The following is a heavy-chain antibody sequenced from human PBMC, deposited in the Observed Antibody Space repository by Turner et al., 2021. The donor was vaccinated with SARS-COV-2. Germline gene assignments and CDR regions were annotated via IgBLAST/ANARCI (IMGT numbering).Heavy chain of an antibody. V-gene: IGHV4-39*01. CDR3: ATSTVAGTELNYYGMDV. Sequence: QLQLQESGQGLEKPSELLSLTCTVSGGSISSSSYYWGWIRQPPGKGLEWIESIYYSGGTYDNPSLKSRVTISVDTSKIQFSLKLGAVTAADTSVYYCATSTVAGTELNYYGMDVWGQGTTVTVSS. CDR1: GGSISSSSYY. J-gene: IGHJ6*02. CDR2: IYYSGGT. D-gene: IGHD6-13*01.